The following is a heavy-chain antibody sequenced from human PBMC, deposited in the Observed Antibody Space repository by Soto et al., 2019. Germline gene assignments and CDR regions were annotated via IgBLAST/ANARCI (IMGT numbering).Heavy chain of an antibody. J-gene: IGHJ4*02. Sequence: PSETLSLTCTVSGGSISSYYWSWIRQPPGKGLEWIGYIYYSGSTNYNPSLKSRVTISVDTSKNQFSLKLSSVTAADTVVYYCARHNYGSGSTYFDYWGQGTLVTVSS. CDR2: IYYSGST. D-gene: IGHD3-10*01. CDR1: GGSISSYY. CDR3: ARHNYGSGSTYFDY. V-gene: IGHV4-59*01.